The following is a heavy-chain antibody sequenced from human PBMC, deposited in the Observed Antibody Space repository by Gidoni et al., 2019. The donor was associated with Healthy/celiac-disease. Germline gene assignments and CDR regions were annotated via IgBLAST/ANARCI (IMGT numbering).Heavy chain of an antibody. CDR1: GFTVSSNY. CDR2: IYSGGST. CDR3: AVLDPVEMATPYFDY. J-gene: IGHJ4*02. D-gene: IGHD5-12*01. V-gene: IGHV3-53*01. Sequence: EVQLVESGGGLIQPGGSLRLSCAASGFTVSSNYMSWVRQAPGKGLEWVSVIYSGGSTYYADSVKGRFTISRDNSKNTLYLQMNSLRAEDTAVYYCAVLDPVEMATPYFDYWGQGTLVTVSS.